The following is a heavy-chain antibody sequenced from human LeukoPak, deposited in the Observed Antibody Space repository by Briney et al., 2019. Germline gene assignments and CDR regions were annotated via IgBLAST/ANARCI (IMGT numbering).Heavy chain of an antibody. V-gene: IGHV4-30-4*01. CDR1: GGSISSGDYY. CDR2: MYYSGST. J-gene: IGHJ5*02. D-gene: IGHD3-22*01. Sequence: SQTLSLTCTVSGGSISSGDYYWSWIRQPPGKGLEWIAYMYYSGSTYYNPSLKSRVTMSADTSKNQLSLKLSSATAADTAVYYCAGPYYYDSRIDPWGQGILVTVSS. CDR3: AGPYYYDSRIDP.